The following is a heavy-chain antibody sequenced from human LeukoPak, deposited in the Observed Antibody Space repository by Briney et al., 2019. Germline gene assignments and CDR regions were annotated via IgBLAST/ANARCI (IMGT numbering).Heavy chain of an antibody. V-gene: IGHV3-30*02. CDR2: IRYDGSNK. Sequence: PGGSLRLSCAASGFTFSSYGMHWVRQAPGKGLEWVAFIRYDGSNKYYADSVKGRFTISRDNSKNTLYLQMNSLRAEDTAVYYCAKDGLAYCGGDCYSDYWGQGTLVTVSS. J-gene: IGHJ4*02. CDR3: AKDGLAYCGGDCYSDY. CDR1: GFTFSSYG. D-gene: IGHD2-21*02.